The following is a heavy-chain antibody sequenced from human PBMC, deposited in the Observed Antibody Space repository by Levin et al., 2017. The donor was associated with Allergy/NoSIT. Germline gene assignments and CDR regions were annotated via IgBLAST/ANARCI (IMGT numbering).Heavy chain of an antibody. CDR3: ATDRGIQLWEYFFDF. Sequence: LSLPCAASGFTFRNYVMHWVRQAPGKGLEWVAFISDDGSTKYYADSVKGRFTISRDNSKNTLFLQMNSLRPEDTAVYYCATDRGIQLWEYFFDFWGQGTLVTVSS. CDR1: GFTFRNYV. D-gene: IGHD3-10*01. CDR2: ISDDGSTK. J-gene: IGHJ4*02. V-gene: IGHV3-30-3*01.